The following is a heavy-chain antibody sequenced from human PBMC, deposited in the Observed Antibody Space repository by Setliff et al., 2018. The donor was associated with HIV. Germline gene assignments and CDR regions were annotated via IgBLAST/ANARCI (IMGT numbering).Heavy chain of an antibody. D-gene: IGHD5-12*01. Sequence: SETLSLTCAVYGGSFNDYYWSWIRQPPGKGLEWIGYIYYSGSTNYNPSLKSRVTISVDTSKNQFSLKLSSVTAADTAVYYCARMYSGYDWSPAGARTRYFDYWGQGTLVTVSS. CDR3: ARMYSGYDWSPAGARTRYFDY. CDR2: IYYSGST. V-gene: IGHV4-59*01. CDR1: GGSFNDYY. J-gene: IGHJ4*02.